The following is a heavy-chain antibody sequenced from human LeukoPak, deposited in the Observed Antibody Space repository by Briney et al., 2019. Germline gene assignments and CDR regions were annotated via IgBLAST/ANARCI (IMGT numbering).Heavy chain of an antibody. J-gene: IGHJ4*02. CDR2: ISYDGSNK. V-gene: IGHV3-30*18. D-gene: IGHD5-12*01. Sequence: GGSLRLSCAASGFTFSSYGMHWVRQAPGKGLEWEAVISYDGSNKYYTDSVKGRFTISRDNSKNTLYLQMNSLRAEDTAVYYCAKEGGYDSYYFDYWGQGTLVTVSS. CDR3: AKEGGYDSYYFDY. CDR1: GFTFSSYG.